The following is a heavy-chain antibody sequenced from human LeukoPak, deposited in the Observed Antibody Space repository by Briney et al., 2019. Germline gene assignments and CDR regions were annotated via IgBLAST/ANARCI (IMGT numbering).Heavy chain of an antibody. J-gene: IGHJ6*03. CDR2: IKQDGSEK. V-gene: IGHV3-7*01. CDR3: ARDEIVATTKANYYYYMDV. CDR1: GFTFSRYW. Sequence: GGSLRLSCAASGFTFSRYWMSWVRQAPGKGLEWVANIKQDGSEKYYVDSVKGRFTIPRDNAKNSLYLQMNSLRAEDTAVYYCARDEIVATTKANYYYYMDVWGKGTTVTISS. D-gene: IGHD5-12*01.